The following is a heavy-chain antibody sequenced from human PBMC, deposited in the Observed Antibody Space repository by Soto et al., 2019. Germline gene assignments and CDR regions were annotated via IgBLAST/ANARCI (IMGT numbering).Heavy chain of an antibody. V-gene: IGHV4-59*01. D-gene: IGHD6-19*01. Sequence: QVQLQESGPGLVKPSETLSLTCTVSGGSISGSSWSWIRQPPGKGLEWIAYMYFSGSTNYNPSLKSRVTISVDTSKNQFSLKLSSVTAADTAVYYCARGSGWYFHWGQGTLVTVSS. J-gene: IGHJ4*02. CDR1: GGSISGSS. CDR3: ARGSGWYFH. CDR2: MYFSGST.